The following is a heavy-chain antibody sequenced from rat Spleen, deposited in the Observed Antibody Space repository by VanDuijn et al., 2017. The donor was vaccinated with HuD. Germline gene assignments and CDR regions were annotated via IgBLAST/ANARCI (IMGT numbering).Heavy chain of an antibody. Sequence: EVQLVESGGGLVQPGRSLKVSCVASGFTFKNYWMSWIRQAPGKGLEWVASITNTGGSIHYPDSVKGRFTISRENAQNTQYLQMDSLRSEDTATYYCARLAAIHYYVMDAWGQGASVTVSS. V-gene: IGHV5-31*01. D-gene: IGHD1-2*01. CDR3: ARLAAIHYYVMDA. CDR2: ITNTGGSI. CDR1: GFTFKNYW. J-gene: IGHJ4*01.